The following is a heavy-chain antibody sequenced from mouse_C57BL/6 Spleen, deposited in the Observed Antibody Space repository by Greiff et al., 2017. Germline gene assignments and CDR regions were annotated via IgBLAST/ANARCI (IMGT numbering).Heavy chain of an antibody. CDR2: IDPSDSET. CDR1: GYTFTSYW. Sequence: QVQLQQSGAELVRPGSSVKLSCKASGYTFTSYWMHWVKQRPIQGLEWIGNIDPSDSETHYNQKFKDKATLTVDKSSSTAYMQLSSLTSEDSAVYYCARGGAPYAMDYWGQGTSVTVSS. J-gene: IGHJ4*01. CDR3: ARGGAPYAMDY. V-gene: IGHV1-52*01.